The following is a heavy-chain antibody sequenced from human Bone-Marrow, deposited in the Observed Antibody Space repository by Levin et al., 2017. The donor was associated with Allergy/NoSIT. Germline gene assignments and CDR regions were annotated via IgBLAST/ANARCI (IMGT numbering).Heavy chain of an antibody. V-gene: IGHV3-30*03. D-gene: IGHD3-22*01. CDR2: ISYDGHTQ. CDR3: ARDRAHHYDSSSYYFGN. J-gene: IGHJ4*02. CDR1: GFTFSYYA. Sequence: PGGSLRLSCTTSGFTFSYYAMHWVRQVPGKGLEWVATISYDGHTQYYAMSVKGRFAISRDNSNESLFLQMNNLGVEDTAVYYCARDRAHHYDSSSYYFGNWGQGTLVTVSS.